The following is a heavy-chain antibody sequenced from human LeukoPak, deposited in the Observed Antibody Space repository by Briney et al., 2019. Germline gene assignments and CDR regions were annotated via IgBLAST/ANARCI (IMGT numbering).Heavy chain of an antibody. CDR3: ARKSDAKSYYPD. CDR2: ISNSGGT. CDR1: GDSMTTNSYY. J-gene: IGHJ4*02. D-gene: IGHD3-10*01. Sequence: SETLSLTCSVSGDSMTTNSYYWGWIRQAPGKGLECLGSISNSGGTYDNPSLKSRVSMSVDTSKNQFSLRLSSVTAVDTAVYYCARKSDAKSYYPDWGQGTLVTVSS. V-gene: IGHV4-39*07.